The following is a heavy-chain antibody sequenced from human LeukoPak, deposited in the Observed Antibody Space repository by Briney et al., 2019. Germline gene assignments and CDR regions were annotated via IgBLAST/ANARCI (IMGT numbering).Heavy chain of an antibody. CDR3: ARVYLERLTAGYFDH. CDR2: ISYDGRQN. CDR1: GFTFSTYA. D-gene: IGHD2-8*01. Sequence: GRSLRLSCAASGFTFSTYAMNWVRQAPGKGLEWVAVISYDGRQNYYADSEKGRFTIPRDNSKNTLYLQMNSLRDEDSAAYYCARVYLERLTAGYFDHWGQGTWVTVSP. J-gene: IGHJ4*02. V-gene: IGHV3-30*04.